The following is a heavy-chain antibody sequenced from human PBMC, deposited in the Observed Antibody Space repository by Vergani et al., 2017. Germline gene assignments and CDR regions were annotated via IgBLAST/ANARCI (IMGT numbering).Heavy chain of an antibody. V-gene: IGHV4-59*01. Sequence: QVQLQESGPGLVKPSETLSLTCTVSGGSISSYYWSWLRQPPGKGLEGIGYIYYSGSTNYNPSLKSRVTISVDKSKTQFSLKLRSVTAADTAVYYRSRAVSSGWGWDFDLWGRGTLVTVSS. CDR2: IYYSGST. CDR3: SRAVSSGWGWDFDL. D-gene: IGHD6-19*01. J-gene: IGHJ2*01. CDR1: GGSISSYY.